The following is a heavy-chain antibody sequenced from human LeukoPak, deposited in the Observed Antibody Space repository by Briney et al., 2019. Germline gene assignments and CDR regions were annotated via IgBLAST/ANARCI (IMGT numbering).Heavy chain of an antibody. Sequence: PGGSLRLSCEASGFTFSKYGIHWVRQPPGKGLEWVAFIRYDGSRKHYEDSLKGRFTISRDNSKNTPYLQMNSLRAEDTALYYCAKDLSPYYYDSSDYWGDAFDIWGQGTMVTVSS. CDR3: AKDLSPYYYDSSDYWGDAFDI. V-gene: IGHV3-30*02. CDR2: IRYDGSRK. D-gene: IGHD3-22*01. J-gene: IGHJ3*02. CDR1: GFTFSKYG.